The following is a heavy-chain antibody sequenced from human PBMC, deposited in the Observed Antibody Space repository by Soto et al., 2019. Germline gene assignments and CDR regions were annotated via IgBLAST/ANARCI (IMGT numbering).Heavy chain of an antibody. D-gene: IGHD3-16*01. V-gene: IGHV3-21*01. CDR2: ITGSSSYI. Sequence: EVQLVESGGGLVKTGGSLRLSCAASGFIFRTSSMNWVRQAPGKGLEWVSSITGSSSYIFYADSVKGRFTISRDNAKNSLFLQMNSLRDEDTAVYYCARELGDSVYNYYGMDVW. J-gene: IGHJ6*01. CDR1: GFIFRTSS. CDR3: ARELGDSVYNYYGMDV.